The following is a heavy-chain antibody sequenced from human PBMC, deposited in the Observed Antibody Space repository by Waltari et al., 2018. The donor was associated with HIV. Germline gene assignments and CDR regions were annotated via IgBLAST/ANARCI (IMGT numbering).Heavy chain of an antibody. Sequence: QLQLQESGPGLVKPSETLSLTCTVSGGSISSSSYYWGWIRQPPGKGLEWVGSIYYSGSTYYNPSLKSRVTISVDTSKNQFSLKLSSVTAADTAVYYCARHGATQGNYFDYWGQGTLVTVSS. CDR3: ARHGATQGNYFDY. V-gene: IGHV4-39*01. D-gene: IGHD5-12*01. CDR2: IYYSGST. J-gene: IGHJ4*02. CDR1: GGSISSSSYY.